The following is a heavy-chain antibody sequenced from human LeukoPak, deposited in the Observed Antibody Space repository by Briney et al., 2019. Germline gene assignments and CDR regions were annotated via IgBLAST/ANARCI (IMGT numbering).Heavy chain of an antibody. Sequence: PGGSLRLSCAASGFTFSSYSMNWVRQAPGKGLEWVSYISSSSSTIYYADSVKGRFTISRDNAKNSLYLQMNSLRAEDTAVYYCARGAWFSPRSGYLAPDAFDIWGQGAMVTVSS. V-gene: IGHV3-48*01. J-gene: IGHJ3*02. CDR3: ARGAWFSPRSGYLAPDAFDI. CDR2: ISSSSSTI. CDR1: GFTFSSYS. D-gene: IGHD3-22*01.